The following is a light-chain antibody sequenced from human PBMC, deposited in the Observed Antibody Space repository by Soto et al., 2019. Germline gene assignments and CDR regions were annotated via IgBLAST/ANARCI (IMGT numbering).Light chain of an antibody. V-gene: IGKV3-20*01. CDR1: QSVSGF. Sequence: EAELTQSPATLSLSPGEIATLSCRTSQSVSGFLAWYQQKPGQAPRLLIYDTSSRATGIPDRFIGSGSGTDFTLTISRLEPEDFAVYYCQHYGSPRTLGQGTKV. J-gene: IGKJ1*01. CDR2: DTS. CDR3: QHYGSPRT.